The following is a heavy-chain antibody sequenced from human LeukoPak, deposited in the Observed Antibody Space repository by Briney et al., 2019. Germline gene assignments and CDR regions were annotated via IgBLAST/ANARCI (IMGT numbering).Heavy chain of an antibody. CDR2: ISGNNDNP. V-gene: IGHV1-18*01. Sequence: GASVKVSCKASGYTFSNFGISWVRQAPGQGLEWMGWISGNNDNPNYGQKFQGRLTVTTDSSTNTAYMELRNLRSDDTAVYYCARVSSSGDYYDNWGQGTLVTVSS. CDR3: ARVSSSGDYYDN. D-gene: IGHD3-10*01. J-gene: IGHJ4*02. CDR1: GYTFSNFG.